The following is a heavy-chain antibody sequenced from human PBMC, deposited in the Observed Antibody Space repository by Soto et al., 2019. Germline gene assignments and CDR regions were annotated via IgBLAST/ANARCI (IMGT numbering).Heavy chain of an antibody. CDR1: GDSVSSNSAA. CDR2: TYYRSKWYN. J-gene: IGHJ5*02. V-gene: IGHV6-1*01. CDR3: ARVPYCSGGSCPTEDWFDP. D-gene: IGHD2-15*01. Sequence: SQTLSLTCAISGDSVSSNSAAWNWIRQSPSRGLEWLGRTYYRSKWYNDYAVSVKSRITINPDTSKNQFSLQLNSVTPEDTAVYYCARVPYCSGGSCPTEDWFDPWGQGTLVTVSS.